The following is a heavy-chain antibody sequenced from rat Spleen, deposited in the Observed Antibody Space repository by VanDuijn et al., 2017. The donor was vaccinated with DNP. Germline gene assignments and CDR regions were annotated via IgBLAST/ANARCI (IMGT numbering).Heavy chain of an antibody. V-gene: IGHV3-1*01. D-gene: IGHD1-1*01. CDR3: ARWVRYFDY. CDR2: ISYSGGT. CDR1: GHSITSSY. Sequence: VQLQESGPGLVKPSQSLSLTCSVTGHSITSSYRWNWIRKFPGDKLEWMGYISYSGGTRYNPSLKSRISITRDTSENQFFLHLNSVTTEDTATYFCARWVRYFDYWGQGVMVTVSS. J-gene: IGHJ2*01.